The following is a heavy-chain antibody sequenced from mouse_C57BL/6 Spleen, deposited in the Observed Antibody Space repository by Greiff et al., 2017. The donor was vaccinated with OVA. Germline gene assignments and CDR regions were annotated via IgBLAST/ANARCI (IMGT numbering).Heavy chain of an antibody. CDR1: GYTFTSYD. V-gene: IGHV1-85*01. J-gene: IGHJ2*01. Sequence: QVQLQQSGPELVKPGASVKLSCKASGYTFTSYDINWVKQRPGQGLEWIGWIYTRDGSTKYNEKFKGKATLTVDTSSSTAYMELHSLTSEDSAVYFCAREAKPHFDDWGQGTTLTVAS. CDR2: IYTRDGST. CDR3: AREAKPHFDD.